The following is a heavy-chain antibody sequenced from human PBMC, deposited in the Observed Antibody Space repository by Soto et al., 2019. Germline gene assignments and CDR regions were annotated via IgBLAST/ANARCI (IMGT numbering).Heavy chain of an antibody. CDR3: AKSRYSDSSGDFYDY. D-gene: IGHD3-22*01. J-gene: IGHJ4*02. V-gene: IGHV3-74*01. CDR1: GFIFKLYW. CDR2: IYKDGTYS. Sequence: GGSLRLSCAASGFIFKLYWMHWVRQRPGKGLVWISRIYKDGTYSDYTDSVRGRFTISRDNVNDTLYLQMNNLRAEDTAVYYCAKSRYSDSSGDFYDYWGQGTLVTVSS.